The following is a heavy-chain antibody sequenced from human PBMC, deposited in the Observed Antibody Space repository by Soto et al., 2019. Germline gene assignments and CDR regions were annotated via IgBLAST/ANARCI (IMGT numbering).Heavy chain of an antibody. V-gene: IGHV2-26*01. CDR1: GFSLSNALMG. J-gene: IGHJ4*02. Sequence: QVTLKESGPVLVKHTETLTLTCTVSGFSLSNALMGVTWIRQPPGKALEWLAHIFSNDEKSYSTSLKSRLTISKDTSKSQVVLTMTNMDPVDTATYYCARMKSIGARRGLKPFDYWGQGTLVTVSS. CDR2: IFSNDEK. CDR3: ARMKSIGARRGLKPFDY. D-gene: IGHD6-6*01.